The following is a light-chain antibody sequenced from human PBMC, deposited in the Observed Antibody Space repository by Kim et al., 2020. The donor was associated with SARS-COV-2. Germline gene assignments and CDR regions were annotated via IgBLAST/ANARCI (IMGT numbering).Light chain of an antibody. CDR2: EDS. CDR3: LSADSSGTYVV. Sequence: PGQTARTTCAEDVWRKNYAYWYQKTPGQPPVLVLYEDSRRPAGTPERSAGYTSGTTVTMTISVVQAEDEADYYCLSADSSGTYVVFGGGTQLTVL. J-gene: IGLJ2*01. CDR1: VWRKNY. V-gene: IGLV3-25*03.